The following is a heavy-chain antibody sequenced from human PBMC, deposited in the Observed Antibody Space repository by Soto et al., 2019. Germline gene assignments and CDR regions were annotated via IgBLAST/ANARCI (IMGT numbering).Heavy chain of an antibody. D-gene: IGHD6-19*01. CDR1: GFTFSDYY. CDR2: ISSSGSTI. V-gene: IGHV3-11*01. CDR3: AREAVAGMGHDAFDI. Sequence: PGGSLRLSCAASGFTFSDYYMSWIRQAPGKGLEWVSYISSSGSTIYYADSVKGRFTISRDNAKNSLYLQMNSLRAEDTAVYYCAREAVAGMGHDAFDIWGQGTMVTVSS. J-gene: IGHJ3*02.